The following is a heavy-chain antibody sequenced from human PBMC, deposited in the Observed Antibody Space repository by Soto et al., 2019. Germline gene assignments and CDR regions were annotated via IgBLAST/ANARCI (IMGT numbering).Heavy chain of an antibody. V-gene: IGHV4-59*01. CDR3: SGGGSTSPYYYYYMDV. J-gene: IGHJ6*03. CDR1: GGSISSYY. Sequence: SETLSLTCTVSGGSISSYYWSWIRQPPGKGLEWIGYIYYSGSTNYNPSLKSRVTISVDTSKNQFSLKLSSVTAADTAVYYCSGGGSTSPYYYYYMDVWGKGTTVTVSS. CDR2: IYYSGST. D-gene: IGHD6-6*01.